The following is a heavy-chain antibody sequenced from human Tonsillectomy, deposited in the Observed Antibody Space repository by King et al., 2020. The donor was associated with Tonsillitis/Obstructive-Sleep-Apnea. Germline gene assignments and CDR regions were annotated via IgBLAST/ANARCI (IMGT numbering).Heavy chain of an antibody. D-gene: IGHD2-8*01. Sequence: QLVQSGAEVKKPGASVKVSCKASGYTFTSYGIIWVRQAPGQGLEWMGWISAYNGNTNYAQKLQGRVTMTTDTSTSTAYMELRSLRSDDTAVYYCARPTYCTNGVCYLGYSSWGQGTLVTVSS. CDR3: ARPTYCTNGVCYLGYSS. V-gene: IGHV1-18*01. CDR2: ISAYNGNT. CDR1: GYTFTSYG. J-gene: IGHJ4*02.